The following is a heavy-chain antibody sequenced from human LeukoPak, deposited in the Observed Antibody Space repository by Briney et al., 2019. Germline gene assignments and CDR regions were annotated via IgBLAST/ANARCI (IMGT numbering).Heavy chain of an antibody. J-gene: IGHJ4*02. V-gene: IGHV3-23*01. CDR1: GFTFSTYA. CDR2: ISKSGGTT. D-gene: IGHD3-22*01. Sequence: GGSLRLSFAASGFTFSTYAMSWVRQAPGKGLEWVSSISKSGGTTYYAAYLTGRFTISRDYSRNTLVLQMNSLRAEDTAVYYCTTYYYDSSGYYYPYYFDYWGQGTLVTVYS. CDR3: TTYYYDSSGYYYPYYFDY.